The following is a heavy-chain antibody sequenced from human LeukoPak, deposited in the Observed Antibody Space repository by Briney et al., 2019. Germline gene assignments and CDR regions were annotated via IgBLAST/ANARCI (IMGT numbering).Heavy chain of an antibody. Sequence: SETLSLTCTVSGGSISSSSYYWGWIRQPPGKGLEWIGSIYYSGSTYYNPSLKSRVTISVDTSKNQFSLKLSSVTAADTAVYYCARSGSGYWMDFDYWGQGTLVTVSS. V-gene: IGHV4-39*07. CDR2: IYYSGST. J-gene: IGHJ4*02. CDR1: GGSISSSSYY. CDR3: ARSGSGYWMDFDY. D-gene: IGHD3-22*01.